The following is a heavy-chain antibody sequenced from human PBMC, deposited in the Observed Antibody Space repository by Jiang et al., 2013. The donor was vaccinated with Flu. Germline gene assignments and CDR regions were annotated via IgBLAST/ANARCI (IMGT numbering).Heavy chain of an antibody. CDR3: ALGAAAEDYYYYGMDV. J-gene: IGHJ6*02. Sequence: TLSLTCTVSGGSISSYVLELDPAARREGTGVDWAYLYHGSTNYNPSLKSRVTMSVDTSKNQFSLKLSSVTAADTAVYYCALGAAAEDYYYYGMDVWGQGTTVTVSS. D-gene: IGHD6-13*01. V-gene: IGHV4-4*07. CDR2: LYHGST. CDR1: GGSISSYV.